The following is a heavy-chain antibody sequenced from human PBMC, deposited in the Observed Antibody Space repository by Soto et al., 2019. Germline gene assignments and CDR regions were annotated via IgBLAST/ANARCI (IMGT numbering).Heavy chain of an antibody. CDR3: ASEGGDCSSWYFDY. J-gene: IGHJ4*02. CDR1: GDSVSSNSAA. Sequence: SQTLSLTCAISGDSVSSNSAAWNWVRQSPSRGLEWLGRTYYRSKWNNDYAVSVKRRITINPDTSKNQFSLQLNSVTPEDTAVYSWASEGGDCSSWYFDYCDQGTLGAVSS. V-gene: IGHV6-1*01. CDR2: TYYRSKWNN. D-gene: IGHD6-13*01.